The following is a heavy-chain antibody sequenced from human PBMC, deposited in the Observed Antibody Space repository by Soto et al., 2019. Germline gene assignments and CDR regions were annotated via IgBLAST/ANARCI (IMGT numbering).Heavy chain of an antibody. CDR2: IYYSGST. D-gene: IGHD2-21*02. J-gene: IGHJ6*02. Sequence: PSETLPLPCTVSGGSISSRDYYWIWIRQPPGKGLEWIGYIYYSGSTYYNPSLKSRVTISVDTSKNQFSLKLSSVTAADTAVYYCARDLVTNDYYGMDVWGQGTTVTVSS. V-gene: IGHV4-30-4*01. CDR3: ARDLVTNDYYGMDV. CDR1: GGSISSRDYY.